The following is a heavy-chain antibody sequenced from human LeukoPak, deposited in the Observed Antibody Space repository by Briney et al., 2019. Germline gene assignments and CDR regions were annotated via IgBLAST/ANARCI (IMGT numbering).Heavy chain of an antibody. CDR3: ARDGPVAGTPFDF. Sequence: PGGSLRLSCEASGFXFSSHSINWVRQAPGKGQEWVSYITSTSRSTYYADSVKGRFTISRDNAKNSLYLQMNSLRDEDTAVYYCARDGPVAGTPFDFWGQGTLVTVSS. D-gene: IGHD6-19*01. CDR2: ITSTSRST. J-gene: IGHJ4*02. CDR1: GFXFSSHS. V-gene: IGHV3-48*02.